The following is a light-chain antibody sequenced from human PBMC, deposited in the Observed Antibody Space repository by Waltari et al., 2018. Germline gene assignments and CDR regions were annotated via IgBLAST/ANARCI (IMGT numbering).Light chain of an antibody. V-gene: IGKV3-20*01. J-gene: IGKJ1*01. CDR1: QSVGRF. CDR3: QKYVNLPAT. CDR2: HAS. Sequence: EIVLTQSPSTLSLSPGERATLSCRASQSVGRFLAWYQQKPGQAPRLLIYHASIRATGIPDRFSGSGSGTDFSLTISGREPEDCAVYYCQKYVNLPATFGQGTKVEIK.